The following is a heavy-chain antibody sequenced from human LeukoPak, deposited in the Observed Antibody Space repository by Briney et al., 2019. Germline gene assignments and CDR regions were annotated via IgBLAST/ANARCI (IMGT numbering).Heavy chain of an antibody. CDR2: INPNSGGT. J-gene: IGHJ6*03. Sequence: ASVKVSCKASGYTFTGYYMHWVRQAPGQGLEWMGWINPNSGGTNYAQKFQGRVTVTRDTSISTAYMELSRLRSDDTAVYYCARAGAAAGDLYYYYYYMDVWGKGTTVTVSS. V-gene: IGHV1-2*02. CDR1: GYTFTGYY. CDR3: ARAGAAAGDLYYYYYYMDV. D-gene: IGHD6-13*01.